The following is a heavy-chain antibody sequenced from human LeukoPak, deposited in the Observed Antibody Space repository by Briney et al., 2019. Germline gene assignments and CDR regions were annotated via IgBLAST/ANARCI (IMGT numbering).Heavy chain of an antibody. CDR1: GDSISSDSYY. CDR2: IYISGSI. J-gene: IGHJ4*02. V-gene: IGHV4-61*02. CDR3: ARARGAPFDY. Sequence: SETLSLTCTVSGDSISSDSYYWSWIRQPAGKGLEWIGRIYISGSINHNPSLKSRVTISVDTSKNQFSLKLSSVTAADTAVYYCARARGAPFDYWGQGTVVTVSS. D-gene: IGHD3-10*01.